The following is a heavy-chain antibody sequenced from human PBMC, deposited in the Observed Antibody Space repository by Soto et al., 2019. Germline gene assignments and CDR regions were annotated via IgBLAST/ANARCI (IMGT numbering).Heavy chain of an antibody. Sequence: SETLSLTCTVSGASISGFYWSCIRNSAGKGLEWIGRIYATGTTDYNPSLKSRVMMSVDTSKKQFSLKLRSVTAADTAVYYCVRDGTKTLRDWFDPWGQGISVTVSS. CDR2: IYATGTT. CDR1: GASISGFY. CDR3: VRDGTKTLRDWFDP. V-gene: IGHV4-4*07. D-gene: IGHD1-1*01. J-gene: IGHJ5*02.